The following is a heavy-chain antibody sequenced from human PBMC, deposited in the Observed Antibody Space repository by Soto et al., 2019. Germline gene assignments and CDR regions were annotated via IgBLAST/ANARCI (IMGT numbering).Heavy chain of an antibody. CDR3: AKDRDPIALRFLEWLPNYYYYGMDV. CDR2: ISSSSSYI. V-gene: IGHV3-21*04. D-gene: IGHD3-3*01. Sequence: GGSLRLSCAASGFPFSSYSLNWVRQAPGKGLEWVSSISSSSSYIYYADSVKGRFTISRGNAKNSLYLQMNSLRAEDTAVYYCAKDRDPIALRFLEWLPNYYYYGMDVWGQGATVTVSS. J-gene: IGHJ6*02. CDR1: GFPFSSYS.